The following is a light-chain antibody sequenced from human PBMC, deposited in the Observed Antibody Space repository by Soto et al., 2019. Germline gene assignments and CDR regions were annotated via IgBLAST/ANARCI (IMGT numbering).Light chain of an antibody. CDR1: QSVSNN. J-gene: IGKJ5*01. V-gene: IGKV3-15*01. CDR2: GAS. CDR3: QQYNSWPPIT. Sequence: EIVLTQSPGTLSLSPGARTTLFCRASQSVSNNLAWYQQKPGQAPRLLIHGASTRATGIPARFSGSGSGTEFTLTITSLQSEDFGVYYCQQYNSWPPITFGQGTRLEIK.